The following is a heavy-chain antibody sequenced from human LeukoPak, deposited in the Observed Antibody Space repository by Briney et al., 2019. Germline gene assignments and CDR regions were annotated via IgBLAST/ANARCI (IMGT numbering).Heavy chain of an antibody. J-gene: IGHJ3*01. CDR1: GGSISTYY. CDR2: VYYTGGT. D-gene: IGHD3-10*01. Sequence: SETLSLTCTVSGGSISTYYWSWIRQPPGKGLERIGYVYYTGGTEYNPSLKSRVTISVDTSRNQFSLNLKSVTAADTAVYYCARAGGLPRDDAFGLWGQGTMVTVSS. V-gene: IGHV4-59*01. CDR3: ARAGGLPRDDAFGL.